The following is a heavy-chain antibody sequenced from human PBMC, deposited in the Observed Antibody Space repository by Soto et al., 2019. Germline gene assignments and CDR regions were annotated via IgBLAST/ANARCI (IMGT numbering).Heavy chain of an antibody. V-gene: IGHV1-69*12. Sequence: QVQLVQSGAEVKKPGSSVRVSCRTSGGTFKKYGFSWVRQAPGQGLEWMGGIIPMYGIANYVQIFQGRLTITADDTTDTVYMDLTSLQSEVTAVYYCAGEVGGTGLHLWGQGNQVTVSS. J-gene: IGHJ5*02. CDR2: IIPMYGIA. CDR1: GGTFKKYG. CDR3: AGEVGGTGLHL. D-gene: IGHD3-9*01.